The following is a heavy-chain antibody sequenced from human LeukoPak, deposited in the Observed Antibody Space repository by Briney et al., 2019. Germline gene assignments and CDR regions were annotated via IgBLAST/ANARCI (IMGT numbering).Heavy chain of an antibody. Sequence: NPSETLSLTCTVSGASFSNDYWSWVRQAPGKGLEWIGYIYHNGRTSYNPSLKSRLTMSIETSQKQFSLQLISVTAADTAIYYCATIGVVIRALDYWGQGTLVAVSS. CDR2: IYHNGRT. V-gene: IGHV4-59*01. J-gene: IGHJ4*02. CDR1: GASFSNDY. CDR3: ATIGVVIRALDY. D-gene: IGHD3-3*01.